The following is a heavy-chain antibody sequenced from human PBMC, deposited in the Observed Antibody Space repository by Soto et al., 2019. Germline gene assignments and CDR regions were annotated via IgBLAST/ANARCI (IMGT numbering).Heavy chain of an antibody. V-gene: IGHV3-74*01. CDR2: INSDGSST. CDR3: VRAIGHYGMDV. J-gene: IGHJ6*02. D-gene: IGHD3-22*01. CDR1: GFIFSNCW. Sequence: PGGSLRLSCVASGFIFSNCWMHWVRQAPGMGLVWVSHINSDGSSTTYADSVKGRFTISRDNAKNTLYLQMNSLRAEDTAVYYCVRAIGHYGMDVWGRGTTVTVSS.